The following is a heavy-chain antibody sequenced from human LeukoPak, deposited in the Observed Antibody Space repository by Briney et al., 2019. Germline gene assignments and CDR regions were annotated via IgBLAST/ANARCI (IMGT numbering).Heavy chain of an antibody. CDR1: GGSFSGYY. CDR3: AREAREPSNAFDI. CDR2: INDSGST. J-gene: IGHJ3*02. Sequence: SETLSLTCAVYGGSFSGYYWSWIRQPPGKGLEWIGEINDSGSTNYNPSLKSRVTISVDTSKNQLSLKLNSVTAADTAVYYCAREAREPSNAFDIWGQGTMVTVSS. V-gene: IGHV4-34*01.